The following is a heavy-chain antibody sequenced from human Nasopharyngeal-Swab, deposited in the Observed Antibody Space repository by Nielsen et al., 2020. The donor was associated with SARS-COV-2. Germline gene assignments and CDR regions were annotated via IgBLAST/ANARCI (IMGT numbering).Heavy chain of an antibody. V-gene: IGHV3-9*01. CDR2: LSWNSGSI. Sequence: GGSLRLSCVASGFTFDDYAMHWVRQVPGKGLEWVSGLSWNSGSIGYADSVKGRFTISRDNAKKSLYLQMNSLRPEDTALYYCARDMSSSWYYYFGMDVWGQGTTVTVSS. D-gene: IGHD6-13*01. CDR3: ARDMSSSWYYYFGMDV. CDR1: GFTFDDYA. J-gene: IGHJ6*02.